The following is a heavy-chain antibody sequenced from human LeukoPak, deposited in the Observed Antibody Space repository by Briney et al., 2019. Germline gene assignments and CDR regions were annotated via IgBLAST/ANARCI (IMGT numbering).Heavy chain of an antibody. CDR2: IYYSGST. J-gene: IGHJ4*02. Sequence: SETLSLTCTVSGGSISSYYWSWIRQPPGKGLEWIGYIYYSGSTNYNPSHKSRVTISVDTSKNQFSLKLSSVTAADTAVYYCARAPGWNYPYYFDYWGQGTLVTVSS. CDR1: GGSISSYY. V-gene: IGHV4-59*01. CDR3: ARAPGWNYPYYFDY. D-gene: IGHD1-7*01.